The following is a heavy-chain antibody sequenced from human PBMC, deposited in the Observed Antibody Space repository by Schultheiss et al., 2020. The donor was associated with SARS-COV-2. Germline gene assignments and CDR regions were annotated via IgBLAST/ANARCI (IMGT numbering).Heavy chain of an antibody. D-gene: IGHD1-1*01. V-gene: IGHV4-31*03. Sequence: SCTVSGGSISSGGYYWSWIRQHPGKGLEWIGYIYYSGSTYYNPSLKSRVTISVDTSKNQFSLKLSSVTAADTAVYYCARARNWTYDYWGQGTTVTVSS. CDR2: IYYSGST. CDR1: GGSISSGGYY. J-gene: IGHJ4*03. CDR3: ARARNWTYDY.